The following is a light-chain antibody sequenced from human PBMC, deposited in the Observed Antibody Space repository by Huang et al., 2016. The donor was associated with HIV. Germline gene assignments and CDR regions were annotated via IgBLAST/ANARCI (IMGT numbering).Light chain of an antibody. CDR3: QQSYSTPLT. Sequence: DIQMTQSPSSLSASVGDRVTITCRASQSIDTSLNWYQQKPGNAPKLLIYAASILQSGVPSRFSGSGSVTDFTLTISSLQPEDFAIFYCQQSYSTPLTFGGGTKVEIK. CDR1: QSIDTS. CDR2: AAS. V-gene: IGKV1-39*01. J-gene: IGKJ4*01.